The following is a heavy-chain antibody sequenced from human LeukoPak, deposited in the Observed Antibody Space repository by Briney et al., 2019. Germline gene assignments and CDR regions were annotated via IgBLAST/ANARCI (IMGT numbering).Heavy chain of an antibody. Sequence: TSETLSLTCTVSGGSISSSSYYWGWIRQPPGKGREWIGSIYYSGSTYYNSSLKSRVTISVDTSKNQFSLKLSSVTAADTAVYYCARVLLSYDSSGYYLGPRFDYWGQGTLVTVSS. CDR3: ARVLLSYDSSGYYLGPRFDY. CDR2: IYYSGST. CDR1: GGSISSSSYY. D-gene: IGHD3-22*01. V-gene: IGHV4-39*07. J-gene: IGHJ4*02.